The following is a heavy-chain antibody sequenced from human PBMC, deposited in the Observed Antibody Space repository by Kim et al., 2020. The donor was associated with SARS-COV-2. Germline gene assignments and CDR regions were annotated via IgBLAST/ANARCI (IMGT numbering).Heavy chain of an antibody. V-gene: IGHV1-3*01. CDR3: ARGYVTSSWFDP. CDR1: GYTFTSYA. J-gene: IGHJ5*02. Sequence: ASVKVSCKASGYTFTSYAMHWVRQAPGQRLEWMGWINAGNGNTKYSQKFQGRVTITRDTSASTAYMELSSLRSEDTAVYYCARGYVTSSWFDPWGQGTLVTVSS. D-gene: IGHD1-1*01. CDR2: INAGNGNT.